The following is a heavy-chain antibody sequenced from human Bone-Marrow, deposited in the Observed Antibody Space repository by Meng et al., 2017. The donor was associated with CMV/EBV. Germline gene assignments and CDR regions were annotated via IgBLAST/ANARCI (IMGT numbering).Heavy chain of an antibody. D-gene: IGHD4-11*01. V-gene: IGHV1-46*01. J-gene: IGHJ4*02. Sequence: ASVKVSCKASGYSFTSYHMHWVRQAPGQGLEWMGIINPGGSTKYAEKFQGRVTMPRDTSTSTVYMELRSLRSEDTAVYYCVVKLGEYSNYASSFDYWGQGTLVTVSS. CDR1: GYSFTSYH. CDR2: INPGGST. CDR3: VVKLGEYSNYASSFDY.